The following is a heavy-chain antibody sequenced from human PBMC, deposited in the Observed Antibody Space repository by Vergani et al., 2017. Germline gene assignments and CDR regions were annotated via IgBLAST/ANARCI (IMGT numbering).Heavy chain of an antibody. CDR2: ISGSGGST. CDR3: AKDGVVLWFGEYQSDY. CDR1: GFTFSSYA. D-gene: IGHD3-10*01. J-gene: IGHJ4*02. V-gene: IGHV3-23*01. Sequence: EVQLLESGGGLVQPGGSLRLSCAASGFTFSSYAMSWGRQAPGKGLEWVSAISGSGGSTYYADSVKGRFTISRDNSKNTLYLQMNSLRAEDTAVYYCAKDGVVLWFGEYQSDYWGQGTLVTVSS.